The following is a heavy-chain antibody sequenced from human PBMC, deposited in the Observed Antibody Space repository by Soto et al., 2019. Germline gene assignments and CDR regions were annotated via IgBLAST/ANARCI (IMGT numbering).Heavy chain of an antibody. D-gene: IGHD6-13*01. CDR1: GGSLSPYY. CDR2: VYYSGNT. V-gene: IGHV4-59*01. Sequence: SETLSLTCTVSGGSLSPYYWSWIRQPPGKGLEWIGYVYYSGNTNYNPSLESRVTISVDTSRNRFSLNLTSATAADTAVYSCARKGAAASYAHYYMDVWGRGTAVTVSS. CDR3: ARKGAAASYAHYYMDV. J-gene: IGHJ6*03.